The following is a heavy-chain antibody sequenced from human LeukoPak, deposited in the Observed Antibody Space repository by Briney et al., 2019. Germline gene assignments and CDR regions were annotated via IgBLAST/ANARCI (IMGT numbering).Heavy chain of an antibody. Sequence: SETLSLTCTVSGGSISSYYWSWIRQPPGKGLEWIGYIYYSGSTNYNPSLKSRVTISVDTSKNQFSLKLSSVTAADTAVYYCAGLVPFEYSSSSTAFDIWGQGTMVTVSS. D-gene: IGHD6-6*01. V-gene: IGHV4-59*01. CDR3: AGLVPFEYSSSSTAFDI. J-gene: IGHJ3*02. CDR1: GGSISSYY. CDR2: IYYSGST.